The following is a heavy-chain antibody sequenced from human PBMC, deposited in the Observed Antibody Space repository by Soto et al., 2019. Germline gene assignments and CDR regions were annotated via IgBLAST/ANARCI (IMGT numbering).Heavy chain of an antibody. CDR2: IIPILTTA. D-gene: IGHD2-15*01. CDR1: GDSFSSYA. J-gene: IGHJ4*02. CDR3: ARKAGGRNYYILDF. V-gene: IGHV1-69*01. Sequence: QVQVVQSGAEVKKPGSSVKVSCKVSGDSFSSYAISWVRQAPGQGLEWMGGIIPILTTANYAQKFQDRVTITGDESTSTAYMEVSSLTSEDTAVYYCARKAGGRNYYILDFWGQGTLVTVSS.